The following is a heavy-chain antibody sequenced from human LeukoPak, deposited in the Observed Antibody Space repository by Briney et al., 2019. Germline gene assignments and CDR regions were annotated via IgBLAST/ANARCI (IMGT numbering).Heavy chain of an antibody. CDR1: GFTFSSYW. D-gene: IGHD2-21*02. CDR3: AREGRCGGDCYYDY. CDR2: IKQDGSEK. V-gene: IGHV3-7*01. Sequence: GGSLRLSCAASGFTFSSYWMSWVRQAPGKGLEWVANIKQDGSEKYYVDFVKGRFTISRDNAKNSLYLQMNSLRAEDTAVYYCAREGRCGGDCYYDYWGQGTLVTVSS. J-gene: IGHJ4*02.